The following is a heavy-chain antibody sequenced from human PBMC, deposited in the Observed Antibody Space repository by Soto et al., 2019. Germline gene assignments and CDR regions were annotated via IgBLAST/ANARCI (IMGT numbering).Heavy chain of an antibody. CDR3: ARVRPSYYYPSSWYIT. J-gene: IGHJ5*02. V-gene: IGHV4-31*03. D-gene: IGHD3-22*01. Sequence: LSLTCTGSCGSISSGGYYWSWILQHPGKGLEWIGYIYYSGSTYYNPSLKSRVTISVDTSKNQFSLKLRSVTAADTAVYYCARVRPSYYYPSSWYITWCQGTLVAVSS. CDR2: IYYSGST. CDR1: CGSISSGGYY.